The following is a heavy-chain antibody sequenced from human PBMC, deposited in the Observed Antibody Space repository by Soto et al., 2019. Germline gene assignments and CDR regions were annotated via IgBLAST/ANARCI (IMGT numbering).Heavy chain of an antibody. Sequence: EAQLVESGGNLVQPGGSLRLSCAASGFTFSAFWMSWVRRAPGRGLEWVANIKEDGSETYYVDSVEGRFTISRDNAKKSLSLQMTSLSAEDAALYYCARGASHSSDSWGQGALVTVSS. CDR3: ARGASHSSDS. J-gene: IGHJ4*02. CDR2: IKEDGSET. CDR1: GFTFSAFW. D-gene: IGHD4-4*01. V-gene: IGHV3-7*05.